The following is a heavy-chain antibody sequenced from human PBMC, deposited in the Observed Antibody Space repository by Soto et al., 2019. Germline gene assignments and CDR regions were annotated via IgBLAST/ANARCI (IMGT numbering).Heavy chain of an antibody. Sequence: ASVKVSCKASGYTFTGYYMHWVRQAPGQGLEWMGWINPNSGGTNYAQKFQGRVTMTRDTSISTAYMELSRLRSDDTAVYYCARDGHGGQNIDVYYGMDVWGQGTTVTVSS. CDR3: ARDGHGGQNIDVYYGMDV. CDR1: GYTFTGYY. D-gene: IGHD3-10*01. CDR2: INPNSGGT. V-gene: IGHV1-2*02. J-gene: IGHJ6*02.